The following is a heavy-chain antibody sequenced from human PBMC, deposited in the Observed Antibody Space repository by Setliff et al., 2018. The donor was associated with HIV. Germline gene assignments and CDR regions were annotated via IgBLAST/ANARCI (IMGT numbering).Heavy chain of an antibody. Sequence: SETLSLTCTVSAYSIRNGYYWGWIRQSPGNGLEWIGTLYYDGNTYYNPSLKSRVTMSVDTSKNQFSLNLNSVTAADTAVYYCARETIRSGHPSEAGFDFWGQGALVTVSS. CDR3: ARETIRSGHPSEAGFDF. CDR2: LYYDGNT. D-gene: IGHD1-26*01. V-gene: IGHV4-38-2*02. CDR1: AYSIRNGYY. J-gene: IGHJ4*02.